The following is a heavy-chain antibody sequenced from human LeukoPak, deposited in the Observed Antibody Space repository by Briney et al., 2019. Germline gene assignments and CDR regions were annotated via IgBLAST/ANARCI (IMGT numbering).Heavy chain of an antibody. Sequence: GESLKISCQCSGYSFTNYWIGWVRQMPGKGLEWMGIIYPHDPDTRYSPSFQGQVTISADKSINTAFLQWNSLKASDTAMYYCARGIVVVSATNAFDIWGLGTMVTVSS. V-gene: IGHV5-51*01. D-gene: IGHD2-15*01. CDR1: GYSFTNYW. CDR3: ARGIVVVSATNAFDI. CDR2: IYPHDPDT. J-gene: IGHJ3*02.